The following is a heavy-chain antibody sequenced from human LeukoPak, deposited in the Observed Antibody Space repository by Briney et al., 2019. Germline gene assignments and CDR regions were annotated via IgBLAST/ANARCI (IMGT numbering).Heavy chain of an antibody. CDR1: GYTFTGYY. D-gene: IGHD6-19*01. CDR2: INPNSGGT. J-gene: IGHJ4*02. CDR3: ASAYTSGWWYYFDY. Sequence: AASVKVSCKASGYTFTGYYMHWVRQAPGQGLKWMGWINPNSGGTNYAQKFQGRVTMTRDTSISTAYMELSRLRSDDTAVYYCASAYTSGWWYYFDYWGQGTLVTVSS. V-gene: IGHV1-2*02.